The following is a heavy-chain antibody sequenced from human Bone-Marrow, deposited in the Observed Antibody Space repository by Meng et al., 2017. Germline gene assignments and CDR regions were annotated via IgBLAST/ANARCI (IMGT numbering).Heavy chain of an antibody. J-gene: IGHJ5*02. CDR3: TKAGSTGTMGWFDP. CDR1: GFKFDDYT. D-gene: IGHD4-17*01. Sequence: GGSLRLPCEASGFKFDDYTMHWVRQVPGKGLEWVSLIDWDGRRTDYADSVKGRFTISRDNSKNSLYLQMSSLTTEDSAMFYCTKAGSTGTMGWFDPWGQGTLVTVSS. V-gene: IGHV3-43*01. CDR2: IDWDGRRT.